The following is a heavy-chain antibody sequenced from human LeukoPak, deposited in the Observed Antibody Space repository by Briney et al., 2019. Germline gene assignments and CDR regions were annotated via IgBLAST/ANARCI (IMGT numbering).Heavy chain of an antibody. CDR1: GYTFTSYY. CDR3: ARVLGGYWFDP. D-gene: IGHD3-16*01. J-gene: IGHJ5*02. V-gene: IGHV1-46*01. CDR2: INPSGGST. Sequence: GASVKVSCKASGYTFTSYYMHWVRQAPGQGLEWMGIINPSGGSTSYAQKFQGRVTMTTDTSTSTAYMELRSLRSDDTAVYYCARVLGGYWFDPWGQGTLVTVSS.